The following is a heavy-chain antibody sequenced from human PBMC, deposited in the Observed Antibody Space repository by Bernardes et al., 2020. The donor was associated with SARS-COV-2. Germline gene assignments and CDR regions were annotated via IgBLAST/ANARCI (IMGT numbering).Heavy chain of an antibody. Sequence: SETLSLLCTVSGGPIPNSNGRSWVRQRPGKGLEWIGVSYHSGSTIYNPSLERRDTISVDKSKNQFSLKLNSVTAADTAVHYCASQLVRPFYYYAMDVWGQGTTVTVSS. CDR3: ASQLVRPFYYYAMDV. D-gene: IGHD6-6*01. CDR1: GGPIPNSNG. CDR2: SYHSGST. J-gene: IGHJ6*02. V-gene: IGHV4-4*02.